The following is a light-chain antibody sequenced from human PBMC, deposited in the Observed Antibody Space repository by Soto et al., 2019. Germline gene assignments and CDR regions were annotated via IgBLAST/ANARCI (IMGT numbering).Light chain of an antibody. CDR1: QSISSY. CDR3: QQSYTTPIT. J-gene: IGKJ5*01. V-gene: IGKV1-39*01. CDR2: AAS. Sequence: DIQMTQSPSSLSASVGDRVTITCRASQSISSYLNWYQQKPGKAPKLLIYAASSLQSGVPSRFSGSGSETDFTLTISSLQPEDFATSSCQQSYTTPITFGQGTRLEIK.